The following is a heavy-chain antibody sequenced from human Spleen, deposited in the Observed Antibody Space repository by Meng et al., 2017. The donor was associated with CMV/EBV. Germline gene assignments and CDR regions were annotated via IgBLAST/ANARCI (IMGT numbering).Heavy chain of an antibody. J-gene: IGHJ5*02. CDR1: GGSISRHY. CDR2: MYDSGIT. Sequence: SETLSLTCTVSGGSISRHYWNWIRQAPGKGLEWIGFMYDSGITRYNPSLRSRVPISVDTSKNQFSLKLSSVTAADTAVYYCARGYSSLSWFDPWGQGTLVTVSS. CDR3: ARGYSSLSWFDP. V-gene: IGHV4-59*11. D-gene: IGHD6-13*01.